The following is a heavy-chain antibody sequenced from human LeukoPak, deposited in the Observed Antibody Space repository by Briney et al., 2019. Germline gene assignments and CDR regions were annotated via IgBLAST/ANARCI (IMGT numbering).Heavy chain of an antibody. D-gene: IGHD6-13*01. V-gene: IGHV3-48*02. J-gene: IGHJ6*02. Sequence: TGESLRLSCAASGFTFSGYSINWVRQSPGKGLEWVSYISSSSVTIYYADSVKGRFTISRDNAKNSLYLQMNSLRDEDTAVYYCARDRGSSSLHGMDVWGQGTTVTVSS. CDR2: ISSSSVTI. CDR3: ARDRGSSSLHGMDV. CDR1: GFTFSGYS.